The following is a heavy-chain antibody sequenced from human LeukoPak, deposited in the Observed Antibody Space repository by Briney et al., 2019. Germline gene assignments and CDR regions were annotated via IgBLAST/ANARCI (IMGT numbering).Heavy chain of an antibody. CDR2: ISAYNGNT. Sequence: ASVKVSCKASGYTFTTYGINWVRQAPGQGLEWMGWISAYNGNTNYAQKLQGRVTMTTDTSTSTAYMELRSLRSDDTAVYYCARDRTYCSSTNCYSGYFQYWGQGTLVTVSS. CDR1: GYTFTTYG. J-gene: IGHJ1*01. D-gene: IGHD2-2*01. CDR3: ARDRTYCSSTNCYSGYFQY. V-gene: IGHV1-18*01.